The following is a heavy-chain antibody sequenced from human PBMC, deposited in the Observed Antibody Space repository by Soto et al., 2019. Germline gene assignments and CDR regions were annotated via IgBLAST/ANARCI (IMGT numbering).Heavy chain of an antibody. CDR1: GGSFSDYY. D-gene: IGHD6-13*01. CDR2: INHSGST. Sequence: EILSLTCAVYGGSFSDYYWSWIRQPPGKGLEWIGEINHSGSTNYNPSLKSRVTISVDTSKNQFSLKLSSATAADTAVYYCARGKAAAGTFDYWGQGTLVTVSS. V-gene: IGHV4-34*01. CDR3: ARGKAAAGTFDY. J-gene: IGHJ4*02.